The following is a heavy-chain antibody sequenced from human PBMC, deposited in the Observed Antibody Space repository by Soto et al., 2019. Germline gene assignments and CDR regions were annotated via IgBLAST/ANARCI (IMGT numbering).Heavy chain of an antibody. V-gene: IGHV1-46*01. Sequence: GASVKVSCKASGYTFTSYYMQWVRQAPGQGLEWMGIINPSGGSTSYAQKFQGRVTMTRDTSTSTVYMGLSSLRSEDTAVYYCAREVGDSSSLYNCFDPWGQGTLVTVSS. CDR1: GYTFTSYY. J-gene: IGHJ5*02. CDR2: INPSGGST. CDR3: AREVGDSSSLYNCFDP. D-gene: IGHD6-6*01.